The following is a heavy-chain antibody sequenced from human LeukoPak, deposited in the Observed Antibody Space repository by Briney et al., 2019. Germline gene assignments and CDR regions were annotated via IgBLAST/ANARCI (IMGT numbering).Heavy chain of an antibody. D-gene: IGHD4-17*01. J-gene: IGHJ4*02. V-gene: IGHV4-39*07. CDR2: IYYSGST. CDR3: ARDLRDYFDY. CDR1: GGSISSSSYY. Sequence: SETLSLTCTVSGGSISSSSYYWGWIRQPPGKGLEWIGGIYYSGSTYYNPSLKSRVTISVDTSKNQFSLKLSSVTAADTAVYYCARDLRDYFDYWGQGTLVTVSS.